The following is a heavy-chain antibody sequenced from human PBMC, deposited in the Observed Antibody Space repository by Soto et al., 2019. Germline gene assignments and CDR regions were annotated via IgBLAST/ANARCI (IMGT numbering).Heavy chain of an antibody. CDR1: TCSSSNYY. D-gene: IGHD6-6*01. J-gene: IGHJ4*02. CDR2: IYYSGNT. Sequence: XETLCLTCAVSTCSSSNYYWSWIRQPPGKGLEWIGYIYYSGNTNYNPSLKSRVTISVDTSKNQFSLKLSSVTAADTAVYYCARGLAARATIFEYSGQGTVVTVPS. V-gene: IGHV4-59*01. CDR3: ARGLAARATIFEY.